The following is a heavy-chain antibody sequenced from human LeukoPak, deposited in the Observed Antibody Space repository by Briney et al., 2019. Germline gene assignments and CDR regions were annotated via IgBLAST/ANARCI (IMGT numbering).Heavy chain of an antibody. J-gene: IGHJ5*02. D-gene: IGHD6-13*01. Sequence: ASVKVSCKASGYSFTDHSMHWVRQAPGQGLEWMGWINPNSGGTNYAQKFQGRVTMTRDTSISTAYMELSRLRSDDTAVYYCARNEQQPQYWFDPWGQGTLVTVSS. CDR3: ARNEQQPQYWFDP. CDR1: GYSFTDHS. V-gene: IGHV1-2*02. CDR2: INPNSGGT.